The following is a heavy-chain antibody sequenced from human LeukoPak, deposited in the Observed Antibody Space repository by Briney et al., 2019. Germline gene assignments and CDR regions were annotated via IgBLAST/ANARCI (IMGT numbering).Heavy chain of an antibody. Sequence: ASVKVSCKVSGYTLTELSMHWVRQAPGKGLEWMGGFDPEDGETIYAQKFQGRVTMTEDTSTDTAYMELSSLRSDDTAVYYCARGVNIQAAGDYWGQGTLVTVSS. CDR3: ARGVNIQAAGDY. J-gene: IGHJ4*02. V-gene: IGHV1-24*01. CDR1: GYTLTELS. D-gene: IGHD6-13*01. CDR2: FDPEDGET.